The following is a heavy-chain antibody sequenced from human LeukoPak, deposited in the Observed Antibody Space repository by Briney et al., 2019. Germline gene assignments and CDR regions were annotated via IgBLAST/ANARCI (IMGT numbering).Heavy chain of an antibody. V-gene: IGHV1-69*04. CDR1: GGTFSSYA. J-gene: IGHJ4*02. Sequence: GASVKVSCKASGGTFSSYAISWVRQAPGQGLEWMGRIIPILGIANYAQKFQGRVTITADKSTSTAYMELSSLRSEDTAVYYCARDGGIRFDSSGWGYGEFDYWGQGTLVTVSS. CDR3: ARDGGIRFDSSGWGYGEFDY. D-gene: IGHD6-19*01. CDR2: IIPILGIA.